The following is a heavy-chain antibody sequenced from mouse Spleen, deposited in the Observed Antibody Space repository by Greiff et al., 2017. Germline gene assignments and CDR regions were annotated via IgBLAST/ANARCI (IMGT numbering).Heavy chain of an antibody. V-gene: IGHV1-5*01. Sequence: VQLQQSGTVLARPGASVKMSCKASGYSFTSYWMHWVKQRPGQGLEWIGAIYPGNSDTSYNQKFKGKAKLTAVTSASTAYMELSSLTNEDSAVYYCTLITTVPFAYWGQGTLVTVSA. D-gene: IGHD1-1*01. CDR1: GYSFTSYW. CDR2: IYPGNSDT. J-gene: IGHJ3*01. CDR3: TLITTVPFAY.